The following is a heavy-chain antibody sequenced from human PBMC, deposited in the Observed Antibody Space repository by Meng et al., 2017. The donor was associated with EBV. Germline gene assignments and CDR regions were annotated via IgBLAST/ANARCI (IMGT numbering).Heavy chain of an antibody. J-gene: IGHJ4*02. D-gene: IGHD3-10*01. CDR3: ASESGRGYTPDY. Sequence: QVNLVQCGAEVKKPGLSVKVSCKTSGGPFRYYAISWVRQAPGQGLEWLGGFLPRLGAPNYAQKFHGRVKITADESTSTHYMDLSSLRSEDTAIYYCASESGRGYTPDYWGQGTLVTVSS. CDR1: GGPFRYYA. CDR2: FLPRLGAP. V-gene: IGHV1-69*01.